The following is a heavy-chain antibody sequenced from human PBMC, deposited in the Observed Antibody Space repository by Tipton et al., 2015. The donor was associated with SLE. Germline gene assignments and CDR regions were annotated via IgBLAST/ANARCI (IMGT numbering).Heavy chain of an antibody. D-gene: IGHD3-16*01. V-gene: IGHV4-59*07. CDR2: FHHSGST. CDR1: GGSISTYY. Sequence: TLSLTCTVSGGSISTYYWSWIRQPPGKGLEWIGYFHHSGSTNYNPSLQSRVTISRDPSKNQFSLNLSSATAADTAVYYCARSLGYLDYLGQGTLVTVSS. CDR3: ARSLGYLDY. J-gene: IGHJ4*02.